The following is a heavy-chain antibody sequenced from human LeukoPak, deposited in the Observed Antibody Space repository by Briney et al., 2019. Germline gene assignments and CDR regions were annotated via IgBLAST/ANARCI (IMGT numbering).Heavy chain of an antibody. CDR2: IHSDGINT. CDR1: GFTFSSFS. D-gene: IGHD6-13*01. J-gene: IGHJ4*02. Sequence: GGSLRLSCEASGFTFSSFSMHWVRQAPGKGLEWVSRIHSDGINTNYADFVKGRFTISRDNAKNTLYLQMNSLRAEDTAVYYCARVAYISTWYVDYWGQGTLVNVPS. CDR3: ARVAYISTWYVDY. V-gene: IGHV3-74*01.